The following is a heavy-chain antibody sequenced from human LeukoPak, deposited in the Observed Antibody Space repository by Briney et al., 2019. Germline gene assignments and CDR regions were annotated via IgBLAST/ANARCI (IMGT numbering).Heavy chain of an antibody. CDR3: ARKASGGAFDI. CDR2: IYYSGST. CDR1: GGSISSYY. J-gene: IGHJ3*02. D-gene: IGHD1-26*01. Sequence: SETLSLTCTVSGGSISSYYWSWIRQPPGKGLEWIGYIYYSGSTNYNPSLKSRVTISVDTSKNQFSLKLSSVTPEDTAVYYCARKASGGAFDIWGQGTMVTVSS. V-gene: IGHV4-59*12.